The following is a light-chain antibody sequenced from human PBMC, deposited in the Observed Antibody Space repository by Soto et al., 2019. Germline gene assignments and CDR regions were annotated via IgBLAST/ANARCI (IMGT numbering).Light chain of an antibody. Sequence: EIVLTQSPGTLSLSPGERATLSCRASQSVSNNYLAWYQQKPGQAPRLLIYRASSRATGIPDRFSGSVSGTAFTLTISRLEPEDFAVYYCQQYGGSPQTFGQGTKVEIK. CDR2: RAS. CDR1: QSVSNNY. CDR3: QQYGGSPQT. J-gene: IGKJ1*01. V-gene: IGKV3-20*01.